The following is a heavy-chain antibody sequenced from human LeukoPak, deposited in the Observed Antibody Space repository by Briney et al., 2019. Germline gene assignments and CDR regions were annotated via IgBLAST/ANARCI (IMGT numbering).Heavy chain of an antibody. Sequence: ASVKVSCKASGYTFTGYYMHWVRRAPGQGLEWMGWINPNSGGTNYAQNFQGRVTMTRDTSISTAYMELSRLRSDDTAVYYCALSRYSSSWSDYWGQGTLVTVSS. CDR1: GYTFTGYY. D-gene: IGHD6-13*01. CDR3: ALSRYSSSWSDY. CDR2: INPNSGGT. J-gene: IGHJ4*02. V-gene: IGHV1-2*02.